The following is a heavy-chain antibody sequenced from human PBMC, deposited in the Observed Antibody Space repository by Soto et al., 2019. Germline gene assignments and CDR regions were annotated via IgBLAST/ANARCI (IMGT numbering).Heavy chain of an antibody. J-gene: IGHJ4*02. D-gene: IGHD6-19*01. CDR2: VSHDGRNT. Sequence: VQLVESGGGVVQPGRSLRLSCAASGFTFSDYAMHWVRQAPGKGLEWVAVVSHDGRNTHYADSVKGRFTISRDSSKNTVSLEMTSLRAEDTAVYYFSKGGRQWLVTSDFNYWGQGALVTVSS. V-gene: IGHV3-30*18. CDR1: GFTFSDYA. CDR3: SKGGRQWLVTSDFNY.